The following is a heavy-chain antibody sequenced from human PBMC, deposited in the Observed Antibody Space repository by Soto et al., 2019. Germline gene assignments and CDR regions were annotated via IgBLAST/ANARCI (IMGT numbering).Heavy chain of an antibody. V-gene: IGHV5-10-1*01. CDR1: GYSFAGYW. Sequence: VESLKISCNGSGYSFAGYWITWGGQKPWKGLEWMGRIDPSDSQTYYSPSLRGHVTISVTKSITTVFLQWSSLRASDTAMYYCARQIYDSDTGPNFQYYFDSWGQGTPVTVSS. J-gene: IGHJ4*02. D-gene: IGHD3-22*01. CDR3: ARQIYDSDTGPNFQYYFDS. CDR2: IDPSDSQT.